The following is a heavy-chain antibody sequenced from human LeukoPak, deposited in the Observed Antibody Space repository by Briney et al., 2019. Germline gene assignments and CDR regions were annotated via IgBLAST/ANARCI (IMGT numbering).Heavy chain of an antibody. Sequence: PGGSLRLSCEASGFTFSSYWMSWVRQAPGKGLEWVAHIKQDGSEKYYVDSVKGRFTISRDNVKNSLYLQMNSLRAEETAVYYCARYSAAAGTGSWLDPWGQGTLVTVSS. CDR2: IKQDGSEK. CDR3: ARYSAAAGTGSWLDP. V-gene: IGHV3-7*01. J-gene: IGHJ5*02. CDR1: GFTFSSYW. D-gene: IGHD6-13*01.